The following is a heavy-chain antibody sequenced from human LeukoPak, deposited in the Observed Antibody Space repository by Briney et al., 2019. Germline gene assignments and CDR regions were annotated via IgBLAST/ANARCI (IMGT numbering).Heavy chain of an antibody. CDR2: ISYDGSNK. V-gene: IGHV3-30-3*01. J-gene: IGHJ4*02. Sequence: RAGGSLRLSCAASGFTFSSYAMHWVRQAPGKGLEWVAVISYDGSNKYYADSVKGRFTISRDNSKNTLYLQVNSLRAEDTAVYYCARGDGVGATAGIDYWGQGTLVTVSS. D-gene: IGHD1-26*01. CDR3: ARGDGVGATAGIDY. CDR1: GFTFSSYA.